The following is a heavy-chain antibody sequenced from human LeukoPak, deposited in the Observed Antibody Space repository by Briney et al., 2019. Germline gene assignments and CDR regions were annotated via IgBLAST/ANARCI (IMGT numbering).Heavy chain of an antibody. V-gene: IGHV3-48*01. CDR3: ARDLSDRRRALGY. CDR1: GFTFSSYS. D-gene: IGHD2/OR15-2a*01. CDR2: ISSSSSTI. Sequence: GGSLRLSCAASGFTFSSYSMNSVRQAPGKGLEWVSYISSSSSTIYYAESVKGRFTISRDNAKNSLYLQMNSLRGEDTAVYYCARDLSDRRRALGYWGQGTLVTVSS. J-gene: IGHJ4*02.